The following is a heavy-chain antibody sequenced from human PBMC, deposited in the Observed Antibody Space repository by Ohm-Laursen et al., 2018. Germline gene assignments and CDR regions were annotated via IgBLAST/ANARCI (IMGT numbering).Heavy chain of an antibody. D-gene: IGHD2-2*01. V-gene: IGHV3-23*01. CDR3: AKYCTSTTCKAQGYYYGMGV. CDR1: GFTFSNYA. J-gene: IGHJ6*02. Sequence: SLRLSCTAAGFTFSNYAMSWVRQAPGKGLDWVSAIGGSGASTFYSDSVKGRFTISRDNSKNTLYLQMNSLRAEDTAVYYCAKYCTSTTCKAQGYYYGMGVWGQGTTVTVSS. CDR2: IGGSGAST.